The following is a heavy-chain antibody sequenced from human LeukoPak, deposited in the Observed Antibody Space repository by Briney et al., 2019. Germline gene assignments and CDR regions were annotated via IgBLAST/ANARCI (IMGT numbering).Heavy chain of an antibody. Sequence: ASVKVSCKASGYTFTGYYMHWVRQAPGQGLEWMGWINPNSGGTNYAQKFQGRVTMTRDTSISTAYMELSRLRSDDTAVYYCARNGRVRRVVKDLFEYWGQGTLVAVSS. CDR3: ARNGRVRRVVKDLFEY. D-gene: IGHD3-10*01. CDR1: GYTFTGYY. V-gene: IGHV1-2*02. CDR2: INPNSGGT. J-gene: IGHJ4*02.